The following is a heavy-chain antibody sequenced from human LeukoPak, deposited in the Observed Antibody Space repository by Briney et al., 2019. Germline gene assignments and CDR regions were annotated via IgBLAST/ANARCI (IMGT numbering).Heavy chain of an antibody. V-gene: IGHV3-23*01. CDR1: GFTFSSYA. D-gene: IGHD2-2*01. CDR2: ISGSGGST. J-gene: IGHJ4*02. CDR3: AKDFWDIVVVPSAIPDY. Sequence: TGGSLRLSCAASGFTFSSYAMSWVRQAPGKGLEWVSAISGSGGSTYYADSVKGRFTISRDNSKNTLYLQMNSLRAEDTAVYYCAKDFWDIVVVPSAIPDYWGQGTLVTVSS.